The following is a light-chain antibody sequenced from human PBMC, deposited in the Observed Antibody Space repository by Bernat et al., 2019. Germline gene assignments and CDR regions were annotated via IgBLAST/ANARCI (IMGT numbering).Light chain of an antibody. CDR1: QDIGYW. J-gene: IGKJ4*01. CDR2: AAS. CDR3: QQHSSFPLT. Sequence: DVRLTQSPSSVFASVGDRVTITCRASQDIGYWLAWYQQRPGKAPQLLIYAASSLQSGVPSRFSGSRSGTDFTLTISSLQPEDFATYYCQQHSSFPLTFGGGTKVEIK. V-gene: IGKV1-12*01.